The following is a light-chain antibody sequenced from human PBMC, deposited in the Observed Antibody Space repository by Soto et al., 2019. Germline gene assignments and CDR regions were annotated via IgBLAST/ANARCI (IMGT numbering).Light chain of an antibody. Sequence: EIGMTQSLVTLSVSQGERATLSCRASQSISSSLVWYQQKAGQAPRLLIYGASTTATGIPARFSGSGSGTEFTLTICSLQSEDFGVYYWHQDDNWPTFGQGTKVDIK. CDR1: QSISSS. V-gene: IGKV3-15*01. CDR3: HQDDNWPT. J-gene: IGKJ1*01. CDR2: GAS.